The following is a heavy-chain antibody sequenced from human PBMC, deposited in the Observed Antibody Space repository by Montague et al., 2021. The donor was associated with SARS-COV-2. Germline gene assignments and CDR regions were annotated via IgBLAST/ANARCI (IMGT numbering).Heavy chain of an antibody. J-gene: IGHJ5*01. CDR1: GGSTNNYY. CDR2: IHASGIS. V-gene: IGHV4-4*07. Sequence: SETLSLTCTVSGGSTNNYYWSWIRQPAGKGLEWIGRIHASGISTYNPSLETRVTMSVDTSKNQFSLKLSSVTAADTAVYYCARGRFYYDSGGLGSWGQGTLVTVPS. CDR3: ARGRFYYDSGGLGS. D-gene: IGHD3-22*01.